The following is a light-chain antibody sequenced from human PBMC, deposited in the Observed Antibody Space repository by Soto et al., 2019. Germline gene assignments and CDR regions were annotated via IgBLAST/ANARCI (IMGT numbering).Light chain of an antibody. CDR2: DAS. CDR3: QQYNTYSWT. CDR1: QSISSW. Sequence: DIQMTQSPSTLSASVGDRVTITCRASQSISSWLAWYQQKPGKAPKLLIYDASSMESGIPTRFSGSGSDTEFTHTSSSLQPDGFATYYCQQYNTYSWTLGQGTKVEIK. J-gene: IGKJ1*01. V-gene: IGKV1-5*01.